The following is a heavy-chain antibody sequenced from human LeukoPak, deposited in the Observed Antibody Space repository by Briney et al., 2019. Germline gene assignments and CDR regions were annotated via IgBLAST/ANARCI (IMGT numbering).Heavy chain of an antibody. V-gene: IGHV3-48*04. CDR1: GFTFSTYT. D-gene: IGHD4/OR15-4a*01. J-gene: IGHJ4*02. CDR2: ISSGGLTI. CDR3: ARDFDYGDYIDF. Sequence: AGSLRLSCVASGFTFSTYTFNWVRQAPGKGLEWLSYISSGGLTIIYADSVKGRLTISRDDNKNAIYLDMTNLRAEDTAVYYCARDFDYGDYIDFWGQGTLVAVSS.